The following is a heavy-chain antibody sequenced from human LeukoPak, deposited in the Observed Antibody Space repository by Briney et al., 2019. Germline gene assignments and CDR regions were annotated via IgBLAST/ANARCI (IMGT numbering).Heavy chain of an antibody. V-gene: IGHV4-39*07. CDR3: AGGSGRRSAGPVDY. CDR1: GGSISSSSYY. CDR2: IYYSGST. Sequence: SETLSLTCTVSGGSISSSSYYWGWIRQPPGKGLEWIGSIYYSGSTYYNPSLKSRVTISVDTSKNQFSLKLSSVTAADTAVYYCAGGSGRRSAGPVDYWGQGTLVTVSS. J-gene: IGHJ4*02.